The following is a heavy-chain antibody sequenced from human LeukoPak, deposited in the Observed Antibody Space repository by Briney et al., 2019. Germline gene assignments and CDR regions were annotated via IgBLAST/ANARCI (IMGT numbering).Heavy chain of an antibody. Sequence: GESLKISCKSSGYSFTTYWIGWVRQMPVKGLEWMGIIYPDDSDTRYSPSFQGQVTISVDKSISTAYLQWSSLKASDTAMYYCARSGDYDSSWFDPWGQGTLVTVSS. V-gene: IGHV5-51*01. CDR1: GYSFTTYW. D-gene: IGHD3-16*01. CDR2: IYPDDSDT. J-gene: IGHJ5*02. CDR3: ARSGDYDSSWFDP.